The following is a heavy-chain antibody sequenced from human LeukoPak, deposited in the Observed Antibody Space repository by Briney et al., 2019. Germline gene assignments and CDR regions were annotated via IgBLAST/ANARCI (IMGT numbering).Heavy chain of an antibody. CDR2: IYYSGST. V-gene: IGHV4-59*08. CDR1: GGSFSGYY. J-gene: IGHJ4*02. Sequence: KPSETLSLTCAVYGGSFSGYYWSWTRQPPGKGLEWIGYIYYSGSTNYNPSLKSRVTISVDTSKNQSSLKLSSVTAADTAVYYCARHHGQLGGSDYWGQGTLVTVSS. CDR3: ARHHGQLGGSDY. D-gene: IGHD6-6*01.